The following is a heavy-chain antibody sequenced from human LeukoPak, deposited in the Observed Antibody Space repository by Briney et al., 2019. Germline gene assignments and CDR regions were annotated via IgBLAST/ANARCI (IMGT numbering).Heavy chain of an antibody. CDR3: ARIVAGIQWTFDL. J-gene: IGHJ2*01. V-gene: IGHV4-39*01. D-gene: IGHD6-19*01. CDR2: IFYSGRT. Sequence: SETLSLTCTVSGGSISSSDHYWGWIRQPPGKGLEWIGTIFYSGRTYYNPSLKSRGTISVDTSKNLFSLTLNSVTAADTAVYSCARIVAGIQWTFDLWGRGMLVTVSS. CDR1: GGSISSSDHY.